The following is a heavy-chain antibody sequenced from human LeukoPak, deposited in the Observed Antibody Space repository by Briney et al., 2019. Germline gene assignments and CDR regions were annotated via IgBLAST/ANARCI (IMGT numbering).Heavy chain of an antibody. V-gene: IGHV7-4-1*02. CDR1: GYTFTSYA. Sequence: ASVKVSCKASGYTFTSYAMNWVRQAPGQGLEWMGWINTNTGNPTYAQGFTGRFVFSLDTSVSTAYLQISSLKAEDTAVYYCARGRITMVRGVAQPHYYYYYMDVWGKGTTVTISS. J-gene: IGHJ6*03. CDR2: INTNTGNP. CDR3: ARGRITMVRGVAQPHYYYYYMDV. D-gene: IGHD3-10*01.